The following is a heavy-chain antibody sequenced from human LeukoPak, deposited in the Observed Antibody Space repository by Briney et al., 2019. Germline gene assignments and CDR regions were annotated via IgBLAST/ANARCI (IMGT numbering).Heavy chain of an antibody. CDR3: AKHTGDSSGYYPIYYYYYMDV. CDR2: ISGSGGST. D-gene: IGHD3-22*01. CDR1: GFTFSSYA. V-gene: IGHV3-23*01. J-gene: IGHJ6*03. Sequence: GGSLRLSCAASGFTFSSYAMSWVRQAPGKGLEWVSAISGSGGSTYYADSVKGRFTISRDNSKNTLYLQMNSLRAEDTAVYYCAKHTGDSSGYYPIYYYYYMDVWGKGTTVTVSS.